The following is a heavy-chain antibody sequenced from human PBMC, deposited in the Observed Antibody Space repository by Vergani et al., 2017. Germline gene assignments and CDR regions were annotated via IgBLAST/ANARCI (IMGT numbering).Heavy chain of an antibody. CDR1: GYTFTTYG. V-gene: IGHV7-4-1*02. J-gene: IGHJ4*02. CDR2: INTTTGNP. D-gene: IGHD3-22*01. CDR3: ARVLNGYDSCGSLGN. Sequence: QVQLVQSGSELKKPGASVKVSCKASGYTFTTYGMNWVRQAPGQGLEWMGWINTTTGNPTYAQGFTGRFVFSLDTSVTAAYLQINSLKAEDSALYYCARVLNGYDSCGSLGNWGQGTLLTVSS.